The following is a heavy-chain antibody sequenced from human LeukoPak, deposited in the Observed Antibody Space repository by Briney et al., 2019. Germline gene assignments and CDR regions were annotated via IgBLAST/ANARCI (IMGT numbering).Heavy chain of an antibody. CDR2: ISSSSTI. CDR3: ARGHYYYGPNWLDP. CDR1: GFTFSSYS. V-gene: IGHV3-48*01. J-gene: IGHJ5*02. D-gene: IGHD3-10*01. Sequence: PGGSLRLSCAASGFTFSSYSMNWVRQAPGKGLEWVSYISSSSTIYYADSVKGRFTISRDNAKNSLYLQMNSLRAEDTAVYYCARGHYYYGPNWLDPWGQGTLVTVSS.